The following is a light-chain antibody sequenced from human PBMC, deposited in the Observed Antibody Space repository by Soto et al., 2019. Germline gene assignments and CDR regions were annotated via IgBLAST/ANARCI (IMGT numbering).Light chain of an antibody. V-gene: IGKV1-5*03. Sequence: DIQMTQSPSTLSASVGDRVAITCRASQSVNSWLAWYQQKPGKAPKLLIYKASSLESGVPSRFSGSGSGTEFTLTISSLQPDEFATYYCQQYDDYRTFGQGTKVEIK. CDR3: QQYDDYRT. CDR1: QSVNSW. J-gene: IGKJ1*01. CDR2: KAS.